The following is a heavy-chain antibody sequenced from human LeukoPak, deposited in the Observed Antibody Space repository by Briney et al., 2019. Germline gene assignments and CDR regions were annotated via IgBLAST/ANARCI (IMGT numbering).Heavy chain of an antibody. J-gene: IGHJ4*02. V-gene: IGHV3-7*01. CDR3: ARARVSSRLYYFDH. CDR2: IKQDGSEK. D-gene: IGHD6-6*01. CDR1: GYTLSSYW. Sequence: GGTLRLSCAASGYTLSSYWMSWVRQARARGREWVANIKQDGSEKYYVDSVNGRFAISRDNAKNSLYLQMNSLRAEDTAVYYCARARVSSRLYYFDHWGQGTLVTVSS.